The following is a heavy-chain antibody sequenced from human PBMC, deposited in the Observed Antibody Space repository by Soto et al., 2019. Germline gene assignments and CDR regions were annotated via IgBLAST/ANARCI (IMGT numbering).Heavy chain of an antibody. CDR1: GFTFSSYS. J-gene: IGHJ4*02. CDR3: VRGTSSSDC. CDR2: IKRDGSET. Sequence: EVQLVESGGGLVQPGGSLRLSCGASGFTFSSYSMSWVRQAPGRGLEWVANIKRDGSETDYVDSVKGRFSISRDNTKNSLYLQMNSLRAEDTAVYFCVRGTSSSDCWGQGTLVTVSS. V-gene: IGHV3-7*01. D-gene: IGHD6-6*01.